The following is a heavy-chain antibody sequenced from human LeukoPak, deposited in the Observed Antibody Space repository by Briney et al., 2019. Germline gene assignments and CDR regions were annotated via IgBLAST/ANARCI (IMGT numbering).Heavy chain of an antibody. CDR3: AKTHPRGYGDYGPPYFHY. D-gene: IGHD4-17*01. J-gene: IGHJ4*02. CDR2: ISGSGGST. Sequence: QPGGSLRLSCAASGFTFSSYAMSWVRQAPGKGLEWVSAISGSGGSTYYADSVKGRFTISRDNSKNTLYLQMNSLRAEDTAVYYCAKTHPRGYGDYGPPYFHYWGQGTLVTVSS. V-gene: IGHV3-23*01. CDR1: GFTFSSYA.